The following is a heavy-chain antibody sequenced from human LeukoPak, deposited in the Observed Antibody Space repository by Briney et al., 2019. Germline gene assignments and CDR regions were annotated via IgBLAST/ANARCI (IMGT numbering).Heavy chain of an antibody. Sequence: PGGSLRLSCAASGFTFSSYSMNWVRQAPGKGLEWVSSISSSSSYIYYADSVKGRFTISRDNAKNSLYLQMNSLRAEDTAVYYCARGGYYYDSSGYYYDSYAFDIWGQGTMVTVSS. CDR2: ISSSSSYI. CDR3: ARGGYYYDSSGYYYDSYAFDI. D-gene: IGHD3-22*01. J-gene: IGHJ3*02. CDR1: GFTFSSYS. V-gene: IGHV3-21*01.